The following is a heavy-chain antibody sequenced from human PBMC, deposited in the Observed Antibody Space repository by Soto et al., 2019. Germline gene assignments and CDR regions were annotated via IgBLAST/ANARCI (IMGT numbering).Heavy chain of an antibody. CDR1: GGSISSSSYY. J-gene: IGHJ6*02. D-gene: IGHD3-9*01. CDR3: ASHVLRYFDWLLIRDYYYYYGMDV. V-gene: IGHV4-39*01. Sequence: PSETLSLTCTVSGGSISSSSYYWGWIRQPPGKGLEWIGSIYYSGSTYYSPSLKSRVTISVDTSKNQFSLKLSAVTAADTAVYYCASHVLRYFDWLLIRDYYYYYGMDVWGQGTTITVSS. CDR2: IYYSGST.